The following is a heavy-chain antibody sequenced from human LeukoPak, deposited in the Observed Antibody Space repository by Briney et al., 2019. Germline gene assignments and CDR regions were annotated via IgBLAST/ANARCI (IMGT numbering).Heavy chain of an antibody. D-gene: IGHD1-26*01. J-gene: IGHJ4*02. CDR2: INHSGST. Sequence: PSETLSLTCAVYGGSFSGYYWSWIRQPPGKGLEWIGEINHSGSTNYNPSLKSRVTISVDTSKNQLSLKLSSVTAADTAVYYCAGGSYSMFNWGQGTLVTVSS. V-gene: IGHV4-34*01. CDR3: AGGSYSMFN. CDR1: GGSFSGYY.